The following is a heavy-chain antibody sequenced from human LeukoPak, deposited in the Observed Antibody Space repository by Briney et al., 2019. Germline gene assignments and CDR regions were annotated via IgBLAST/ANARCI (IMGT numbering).Heavy chain of an antibody. Sequence: GGSLRLSCAASGFTFSDYYMSWVRQAPGKGLGWVSYISSSGSTIYYGDSVKGRFTISRDNAKTSLYLQMNSLRAEDTAVYYCASLNLLLWFGDDYWGQGTLVTVSS. CDR1: GFTFSDYY. CDR3: ASLNLLLWFGDDY. V-gene: IGHV3-11*04. J-gene: IGHJ4*02. D-gene: IGHD3-10*01. CDR2: ISSSGSTI.